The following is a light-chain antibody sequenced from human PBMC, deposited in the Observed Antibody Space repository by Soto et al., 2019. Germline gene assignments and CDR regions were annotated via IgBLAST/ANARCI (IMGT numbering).Light chain of an antibody. CDR3: SSFTSSSTVV. Sequence: QSVLTQPASVSGSPGQSITISCTGTSSDVGGYNYVSWYQQHPGKVPKLMIYEVNNRPSGISNRFSGSKSGNTASLTISGLQAEDEGDFYCSSFTSSSTVVFGGGTKLTVL. J-gene: IGLJ2*01. V-gene: IGLV2-14*01. CDR1: SSDVGGYNY. CDR2: EVN.